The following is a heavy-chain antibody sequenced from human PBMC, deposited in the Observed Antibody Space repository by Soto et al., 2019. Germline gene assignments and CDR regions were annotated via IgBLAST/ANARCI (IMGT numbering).Heavy chain of an antibody. Sequence: PGESLKISCQGSGNSFTISWIGWVRQMPGKGLECMGIIYPADSDTRYSPSIQGQVTISADKSTSTAYLQWSSLKASDTAIYFCARREFGGDGFDIWGQGTMVTV. CDR1: GNSFTISW. J-gene: IGHJ3*02. CDR2: IYPADSDT. D-gene: IGHD2-15*01. CDR3: ARREFGGDGFDI. V-gene: IGHV5-51*01.